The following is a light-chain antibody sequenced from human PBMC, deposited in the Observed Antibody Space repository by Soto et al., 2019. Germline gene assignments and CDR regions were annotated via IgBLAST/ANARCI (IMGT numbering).Light chain of an antibody. V-gene: IGKV1-5*01. J-gene: IGKJ5*01. CDR2: DAS. CDR1: QSISSW. CDR3: LQDYNYPIT. Sequence: DIQMPQSPSTLSASVGDRVTITCRASQSISSWVAWYQQKLGKAPKLLIYDASNLETGVPSRFSGSGSGTYFSFTISSLQPEDFATYYCLQDYNYPITFGQGTRLEIK.